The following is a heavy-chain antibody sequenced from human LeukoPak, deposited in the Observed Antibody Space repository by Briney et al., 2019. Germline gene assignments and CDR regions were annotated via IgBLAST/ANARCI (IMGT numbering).Heavy chain of an antibody. CDR3: ARDSGTTGEVKFDP. CDR2: IYHSGST. J-gene: IGHJ5*02. CDR1: GGSISSSNW. V-gene: IGHV4-4*02. Sequence: SETLSLTCAVSGGSISSSNWWSWVRQPPGKGLEWIGEIYHSGSTNYNPSLKSRVTISVDKSKNQFSLKLSSVTAADTAVYYCARDSGTTGEVKFDPRGQGSLVTVSS. D-gene: IGHD3-10*01.